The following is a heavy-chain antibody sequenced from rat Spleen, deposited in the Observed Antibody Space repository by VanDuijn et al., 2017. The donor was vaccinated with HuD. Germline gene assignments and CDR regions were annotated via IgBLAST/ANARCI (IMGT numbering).Heavy chain of an antibody. CDR3: TTDTFYDGTYYPGGFDY. J-gene: IGHJ2*01. Sequence: EVQLVESGGGLVQPGRSLKLSCAVSGFTFSDYNMAWVRQAPTKGLEWVAYISTGGDNTYYRDSVKGRFTISRDNAKSTLYLQLDSLRSEDTATYYCTTDTFYDGTYYPGGFDYWGQGVMVTVSS. V-gene: IGHV5-27*01. D-gene: IGHD1-12*02. CDR1: GFTFSDYN. CDR2: ISTGGDNT.